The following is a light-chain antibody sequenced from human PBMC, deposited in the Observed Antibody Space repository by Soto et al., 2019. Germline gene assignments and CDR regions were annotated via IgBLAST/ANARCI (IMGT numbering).Light chain of an antibody. CDR3: SSYTSSSTLVV. Sequence: QSALTQPASVSGSPGQSITISCTGTSSDVGGYNYVSWYHQHPGKAPKLMIYDVSNRPSGVSNRFSGSQSGNTASLTISGLQAEDEADYYCSSYTSSSTLVVFGGGTKLTVL. CDR2: DVS. J-gene: IGLJ2*01. CDR1: SSDVGGYNY. V-gene: IGLV2-14*01.